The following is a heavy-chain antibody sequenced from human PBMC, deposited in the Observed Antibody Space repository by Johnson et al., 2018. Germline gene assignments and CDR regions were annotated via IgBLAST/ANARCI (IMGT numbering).Heavy chain of an antibody. CDR3: AKERVERRFGFDV. CDR1: GFSFSSHA. D-gene: IGHD1-1*01. V-gene: IGHV3-23*04. CDR2: VLPDGYS. J-gene: IGHJ3*01. Sequence: EVQLVQSGGGLVQPGGSLRLSCAASGFSFSSHAMTWVRQAPGKGLEWVSVVLPDGYSKYADSVKGRFTISRDNSKNTLYLQMNSLTAEDSAIYYCAKERVERRFGFDVWGQGTMVTVSS.